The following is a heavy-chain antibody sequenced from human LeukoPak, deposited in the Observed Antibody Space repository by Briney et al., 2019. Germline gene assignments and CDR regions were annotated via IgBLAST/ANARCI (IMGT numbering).Heavy chain of an antibody. D-gene: IGHD3-22*01. CDR3: TRPLDYDSSGPDAFGI. CDR2: IRSKANSYAT. CDR1: GFTFSGSA. V-gene: IGHV3-73*01. Sequence: GGSLRLSCAASGFTFSGSAMHWVRQASGKGLEWVGRIRSKANSYATLYAASVKGRFTISRDDSKNTAYLQMNSLKTEDTAVYYCTRPLDYDSSGPDAFGIWGQGTMVTVSS. J-gene: IGHJ3*02.